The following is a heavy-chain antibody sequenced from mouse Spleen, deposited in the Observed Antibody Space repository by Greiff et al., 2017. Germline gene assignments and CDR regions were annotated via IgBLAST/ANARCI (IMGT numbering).Heavy chain of an antibody. V-gene: IGHV5-6-4*01. Sequence: DVMLVESGGGLVKLGGSLKLSCAASGFTFSSYAMSWVRQTPEKRLEWVATISSGGGNTYYPDSVKGRFTISRDNAKNTLYLQMSSLKSEDTAMYYCTRVITTVPAWFAYWGQGTLVTVSA. CDR2: ISSGGGNT. D-gene: IGHD1-1*01. CDR3: TRVITTVPAWFAY. CDR1: GFTFSSYA. J-gene: IGHJ3*01.